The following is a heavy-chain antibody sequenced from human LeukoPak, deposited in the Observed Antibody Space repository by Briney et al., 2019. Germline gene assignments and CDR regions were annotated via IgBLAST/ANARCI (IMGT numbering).Heavy chain of an antibody. CDR2: IYWDDDK. D-gene: IGHD3-10*01. V-gene: IGHV2-5*02. J-gene: IGHJ4*02. CDR3: AHFGLTILRY. CDR1: GFSLSTTRMG. Sequence: SGPTLVKPTQTLTLTCTFSGFSLSTTRMGVGWIRQPPGKALEWLALIYWDDDKRYSPSLKSRLTTTKDTSENQVVLTMTNMDPVDTATYYCAHFGLTILRYWGQGILVTVSS.